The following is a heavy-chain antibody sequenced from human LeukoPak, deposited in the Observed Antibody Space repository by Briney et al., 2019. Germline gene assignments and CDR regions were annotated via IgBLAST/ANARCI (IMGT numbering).Heavy chain of an antibody. V-gene: IGHV3-49*04. Sequence: GVLSLSCRGSGFPPGDHAMSWVRQPPGQGLEWVGFIRSNFYRGTTEYPASVEGRFTLSRDDAKNFVYLQMNSLRIENTGVYYCARGPIELWIHSGMDVWGQGTTVTVSS. D-gene: IGHD3-16*01. CDR3: ARGPIELWIHSGMDV. J-gene: IGHJ6*02. CDR1: GFPPGDHA. CDR2: IRSNFYRGTT.